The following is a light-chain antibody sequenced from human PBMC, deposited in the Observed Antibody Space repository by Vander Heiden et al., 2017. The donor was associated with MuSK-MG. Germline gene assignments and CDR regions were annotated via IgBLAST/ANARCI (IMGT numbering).Light chain of an antibody. Sequence: EIVMTQSPATLSLSPGERATLSCRASQSISRSLAWYQQKPGQTPRLLIYDTSSRAADVPARFSGSGAGTEFTLTISSLQSEDFAVYFCQHYNNWPWTFGQGTKVELK. CDR1: QSISRS. J-gene: IGKJ1*01. CDR3: QHYNNWPWT. CDR2: DTS. V-gene: IGKV3-15*01.